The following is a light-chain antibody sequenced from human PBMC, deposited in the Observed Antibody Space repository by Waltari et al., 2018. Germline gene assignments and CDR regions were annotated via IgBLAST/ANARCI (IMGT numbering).Light chain of an antibody. J-gene: IGKJ4*01. V-gene: IGKV3-20*01. Sequence: EIVLTQSPGTLSLSPGERATLSCRASQSVSSISLSWYQQKAGQPPRLPIYGVSSRATGIPDRFSGSGSGTDFTLTISRLEPEDFAVYYCQQYDSIVLTFGGGTKVEI. CDR3: QQYDSIVLT. CDR2: GVS. CDR1: QSVSSIS.